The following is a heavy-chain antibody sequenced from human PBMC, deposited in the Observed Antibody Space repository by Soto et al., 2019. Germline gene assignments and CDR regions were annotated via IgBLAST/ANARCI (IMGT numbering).Heavy chain of an antibody. CDR1: GFTFRDYA. D-gene: IGHD1-26*01. V-gene: IGHV3-23*01. J-gene: IGHJ1*01. CDR2: ISGSGGTT. CDR3: ARYSGSYPNSGYFQH. Sequence: GGSLRLSCSGSGFTFRDYAMSWVRQAPGKGLEWVSAISGSGGTTYYPDSVKGRFTISRDNPKNTLYLQMNSLRAEDTAIYYCARYSGSYPNSGYFQHWGQGTLVTVSS.